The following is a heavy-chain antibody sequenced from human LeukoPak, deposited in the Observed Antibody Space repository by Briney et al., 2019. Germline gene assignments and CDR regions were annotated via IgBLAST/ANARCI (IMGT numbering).Heavy chain of an antibody. J-gene: IGHJ3*02. CDR1: GYTFTGYY. Sequence: ASVKVSCKASGYTFTGYYIHWVRQATGQGLEWMGWMNPNSGNTGYAQKFQGRVTITRNTSISTAYMELSSLRSEDTAVYYCARGRSGYDDAFDIWGQGTMVTVSS. CDR3: ARGRSGYDDAFDI. CDR2: MNPNSGNT. V-gene: IGHV1-8*03. D-gene: IGHD5-12*01.